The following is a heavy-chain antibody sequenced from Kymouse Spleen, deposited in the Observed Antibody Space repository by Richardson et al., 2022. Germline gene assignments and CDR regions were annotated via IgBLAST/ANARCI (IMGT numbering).Heavy chain of an antibody. CDR3: AKDHRAVYFDY. D-gene: IGHD1-26*01,IGHD2-15*01,IGHD2-2*02. CDR1: GFTFSSYG. V-gene: IGHV3-30*18. J-gene: IGHJ4*02. CDR2: ISYDGSNK. Sequence: QVQLVESGGGVVQPGRSLRLSCAASGFTFSSYGMHWVRQAPGKGLEWVAVISYDGSNKYYADSVKGRFTISRDNSKNTLYLQMNSLRAEDTAVYYCAKDHRAVYFDYWGQGTLVTVSS.